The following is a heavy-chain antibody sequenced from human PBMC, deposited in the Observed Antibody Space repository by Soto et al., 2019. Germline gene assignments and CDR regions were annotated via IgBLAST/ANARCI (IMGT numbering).Heavy chain of an antibody. D-gene: IGHD6-19*01. CDR1: GFTFGDYA. J-gene: IGHJ4*02. CDR3: SRNVIAVV. V-gene: IGHV3-49*04. Sequence: PGGSLRLSCTASGFTFGDYAMSWVRQAPGKGLEWVGFIRSKAYGGTTEYAASVKGRFTISRDDSKSIAYLQMNSLKTEDTAVYYCSRNVIAVVWGQGTLVTVSS. CDR2: IRSKAYGGTT.